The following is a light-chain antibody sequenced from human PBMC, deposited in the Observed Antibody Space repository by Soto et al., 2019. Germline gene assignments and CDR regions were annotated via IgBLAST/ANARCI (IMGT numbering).Light chain of an antibody. CDR2: GAS. J-gene: IGKJ1*01. CDR1: QSVSSSY. CDR3: QQYGSSPPRT. Sequence: EIVLAQSPGTLSLSPGDRATLSCRARQSVSSSYLAWYQQKPGQAPRLLIYGASTRATDVPDRFSSSGSGADFTLSISRLEPEDFAVYYCQQYGSSPPRTFGQGTKVDIK. V-gene: IGKV3-20*01.